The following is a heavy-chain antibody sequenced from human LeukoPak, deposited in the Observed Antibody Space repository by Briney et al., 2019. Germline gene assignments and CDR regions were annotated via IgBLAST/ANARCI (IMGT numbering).Heavy chain of an antibody. CDR3: AKVGIAAAGTPLDY. Sequence: GGSLRLSCAASGFTFSSYGMHWVRQAPGKGLEWVAVISYDGSNKYYADSVNGRFTISRDNSKNTLYLQMNSLRAEDTAVYYCAKVGIAAAGTPLDYWGQGTLVTVSS. V-gene: IGHV3-30*18. J-gene: IGHJ4*02. D-gene: IGHD6-13*01. CDR2: ISYDGSNK. CDR1: GFTFSSYG.